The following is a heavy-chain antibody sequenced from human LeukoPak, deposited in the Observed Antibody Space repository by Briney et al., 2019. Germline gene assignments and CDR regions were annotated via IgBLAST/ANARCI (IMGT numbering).Heavy chain of an antibody. V-gene: IGHV4-34*01. CDR2: INHSGST. J-gene: IGHJ5*02. CDR1: GGSFTGYY. Sequence: KTSETLSLTSAVDGGSFTGYYWSWIRQPPGKGRGWDGGINHSGSTNYNPTLKGRVTISVDTSKNQFSLKLSSVTAADTAVYYCARGLLGSSSWHGDWFDPWGQGTLVTDSS. CDR3: ARGLLGSSSWHGDWFDP. D-gene: IGHD6-13*01.